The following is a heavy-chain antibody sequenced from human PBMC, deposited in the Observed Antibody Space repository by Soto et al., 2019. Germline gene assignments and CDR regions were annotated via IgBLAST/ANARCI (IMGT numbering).Heavy chain of an antibody. Sequence: PSETLSLTCTVSGGSISSYYWSWIRQPPGKGLEWIGYIYYSGSTNYNPSLKSRVTISVDTSKNQFSLKLSSVTAADTAVYYCARGRDIVLKGMEVWGQGTTVTVSS. CDR2: IYYSGST. V-gene: IGHV4-59*01. CDR1: GGSISSYY. CDR3: ARGRDIVLKGMEV. D-gene: IGHD2-8*01. J-gene: IGHJ6*02.